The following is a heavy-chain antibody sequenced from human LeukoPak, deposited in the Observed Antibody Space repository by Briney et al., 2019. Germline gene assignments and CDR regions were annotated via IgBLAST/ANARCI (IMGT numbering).Heavy chain of an antibody. CDR2: ISAYNGNT. CDR3: AREASITYDYGSERGTHAFSC. J-gene: IGHJ4*02. D-gene: IGHD3-10*01. CDR1: GYTFTSYT. Sequence: ASLKVSCKASGYTFTSYTITWVRQAPGQGLEWMGWISAYNGNTNYAQNLQGRVTMTTDTSTSTAYMELRSLRADDTAVYYWAREASITYDYGSERGTHAFSCWAQGTLVTVSS. V-gene: IGHV1-18*01.